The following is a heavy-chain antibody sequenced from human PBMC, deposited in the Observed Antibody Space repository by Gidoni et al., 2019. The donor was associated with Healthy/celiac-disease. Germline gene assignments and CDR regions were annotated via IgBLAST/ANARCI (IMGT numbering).Heavy chain of an antibody. CDR3: AKDIGHDYSFVVAFDI. D-gene: IGHD4-17*01. J-gene: IGHJ3*02. CDR2: ISGSGGST. Sequence: EVQLLESGGGLVPPGGSLRLSCAASGFTFTSYAMSWVRQAPGKGLEWVSAISGSGGSTYYADSVKGRFTISRDNSKNTLYLQMNSLRAEDTAVYYCAKDIGHDYSFVVAFDIWGQGTMVTVSS. V-gene: IGHV3-23*01. CDR1: GFTFTSYA.